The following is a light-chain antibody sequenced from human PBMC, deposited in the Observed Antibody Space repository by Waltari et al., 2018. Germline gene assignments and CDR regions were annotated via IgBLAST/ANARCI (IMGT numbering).Light chain of an antibody. Sequence: SYELTQPPSVSVSPGQTASITCSGDKLGDKYACWYQQKPGQSPVLVIYKDTKRHSGIPERFSGSNSGNTATLTISGTQALDEADYYCQAWDTTTGVVFGGGTKLTVL. CDR2: KDT. V-gene: IGLV3-1*01. J-gene: IGLJ2*01. CDR3: QAWDTTTGVV. CDR1: KLGDKY.